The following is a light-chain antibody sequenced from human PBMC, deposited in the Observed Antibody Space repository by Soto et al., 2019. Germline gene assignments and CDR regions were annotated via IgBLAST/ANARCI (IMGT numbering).Light chain of an antibody. J-gene: IGLJ1*01. CDR3: ISYTGSDTSYV. CDR2: EVR. V-gene: IGLV2-14*01. CDR1: SSDVGSYNY. Sequence: QYVLTQPASVSGSPGQSITISCTGTSSDVGSYNYVAWYQQFPGKTPKLMIYEVRNRPSGVSSRFSGSKSGNTASLTISGLQAEDEADYYCISYTGSDTSYVFGTGTKLTVL.